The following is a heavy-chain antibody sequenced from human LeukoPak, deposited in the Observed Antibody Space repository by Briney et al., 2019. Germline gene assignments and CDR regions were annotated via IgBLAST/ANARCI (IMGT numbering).Heavy chain of an antibody. CDR2: IYYSGST. CDR1: GGSISNYY. CDR3: ARGETEIAAAGRYYFDY. J-gene: IGHJ4*02. D-gene: IGHD6-13*01. Sequence: SETLSLTCIVSGGSISNYYWSWIRQPPGQGLEWIGYIYYSGSTNYNPSLKSRVTISVDTSKDQFSLKLSSVTAADTAVYYCARGETEIAAAGRYYFDYWGQGTLVTVSS. V-gene: IGHV4-59*01.